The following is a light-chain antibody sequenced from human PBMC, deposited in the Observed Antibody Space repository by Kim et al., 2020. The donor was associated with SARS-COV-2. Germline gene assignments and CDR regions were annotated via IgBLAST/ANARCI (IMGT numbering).Light chain of an antibody. V-gene: IGKV3-20*01. CDR2: GAS. J-gene: IGKJ1*01. CDR1: QTVRSNY. CDR3: QQYVSSPRT. Sequence: PGERATLSCRASQTVRSNYLAWYRQKPGQAPRLLIHGASARATGIADRFSGSGSGTDFTLTISRLEPEDFAMYYCQQYVSSPRTFGQGTKV.